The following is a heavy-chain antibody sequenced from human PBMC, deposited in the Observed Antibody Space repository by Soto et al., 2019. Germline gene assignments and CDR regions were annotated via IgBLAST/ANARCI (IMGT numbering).Heavy chain of an antibody. D-gene: IGHD2-8*01. CDR1: GFTFSKFA. CDR2: ISNSGGST. V-gene: IGHV3-23*01. CDR3: SEGGLYGGFYY. J-gene: IGHJ4*02. Sequence: EVQLLESGGGLVQPGGSLRLSCAASGFTFSKFAMTWVRQAPGKGLEWVSTISNSGGSTYYADSVKGRFSISRDNSKNTLFLQIKSQRAEDTALYYLSEGGLYGGFYYWGQGTLGTVFS.